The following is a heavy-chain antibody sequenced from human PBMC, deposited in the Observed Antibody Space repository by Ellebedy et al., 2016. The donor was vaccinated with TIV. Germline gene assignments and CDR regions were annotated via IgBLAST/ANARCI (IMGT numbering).Heavy chain of an antibody. J-gene: IGHJ6*02. CDR3: ARIGPDYYYYDMDV. Sequence: GGSLRLSXAASGFTFSNYWMLWVRQAPGKGLVWVSHVHTDSRIVTYADSVKGRFTISRDNAKNTLYLQMNSLRAEDTAVYYCARIGPDYYYYDMDVWGQGTTVTVSS. CDR2: VHTDSRIV. D-gene: IGHD3/OR15-3a*01. CDR1: GFTFSNYW. V-gene: IGHV3-74*03.